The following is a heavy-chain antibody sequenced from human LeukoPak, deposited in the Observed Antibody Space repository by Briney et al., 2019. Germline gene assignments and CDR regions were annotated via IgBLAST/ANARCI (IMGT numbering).Heavy chain of an antibody. V-gene: IGHV3-30-3*01. CDR2: ISYDGSNK. Sequence: GGSLRLSCAASGFTFSSYAMHWVRQAPGKGLEWVAVISYDGSNKYYADSVKGRFTISRDNSKNTLYLQMNSLRAEDTAVYYCASLNRAAPDYWGQGTLVTVSS. CDR3: ASLNRAAPDY. D-gene: IGHD1-14*01. CDR1: GFTFSSYA. J-gene: IGHJ4*02.